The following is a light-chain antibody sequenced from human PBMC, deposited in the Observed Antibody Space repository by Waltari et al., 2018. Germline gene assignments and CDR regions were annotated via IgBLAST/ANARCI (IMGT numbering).Light chain of an antibody. Sequence: IVMTQSPDSLAVSLGERATINCWSSQSVFWNSNKNNFLAWYQHKPGQPPKLLFYWSSTREDGVPDRFSGSGSGTEFTLAINNLQAEDVAVYYCQQYYSFPLTFGGGTKVEIK. CDR2: WSS. J-gene: IGKJ4*01. CDR1: QSVFWNSNKNNF. V-gene: IGKV4-1*01. CDR3: QQYYSFPLT.